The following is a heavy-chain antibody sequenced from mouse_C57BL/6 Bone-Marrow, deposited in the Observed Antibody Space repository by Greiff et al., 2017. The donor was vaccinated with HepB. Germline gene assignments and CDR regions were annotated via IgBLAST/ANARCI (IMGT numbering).Heavy chain of an antibody. CDR1: GYTFTSYW. V-gene: IGHV1-64*01. Sequence: VQLQQPGAELVKPGASVKLSCKASGYTFTSYWMHWVKQRPGQGLEWIGMIHPNSGSTNYNEKFKSKATLTVDKSSSTAYMQLSSLTSEDSAVYYCARNYGSSSPYAMDYWGQGTSVTVSS. CDR2: IHPNSGST. J-gene: IGHJ4*01. D-gene: IGHD1-1*01. CDR3: ARNYGSSSPYAMDY.